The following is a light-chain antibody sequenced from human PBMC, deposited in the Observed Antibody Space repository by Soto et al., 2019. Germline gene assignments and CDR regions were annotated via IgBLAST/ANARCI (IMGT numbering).Light chain of an antibody. CDR1: SSDVGGYNY. J-gene: IGLJ2*01. CDR2: NVS. V-gene: IGLV2-14*01. Sequence: QSALTQPASVSGSPGQSITISCTGTSSDVGGYNYVSWYQQHPGKAPKLIIYNVSNRPSGVSNRFSGSKSGNTASLTISGLPAQDEGHYYCSSFTSSNTVLFGGGTKVTVL. CDR3: SSFTSSNTVL.